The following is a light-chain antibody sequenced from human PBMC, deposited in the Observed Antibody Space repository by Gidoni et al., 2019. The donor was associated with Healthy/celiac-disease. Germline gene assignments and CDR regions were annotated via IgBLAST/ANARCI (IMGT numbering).Light chain of an antibody. CDR2: YDS. Sequence: SYVLTQPPSVSVAPGKTARITCGGNNIGSKSVHWYQQKPGKAPVLVIYYDSDRPSGIPERFSGSNSGNTATLTISRVEAGDEADYYCQVWDSSSDQGVFGTGTKVTVL. V-gene: IGLV3-21*04. CDR3: QVWDSSSDQGV. CDR1: NIGSKS. J-gene: IGLJ1*01.